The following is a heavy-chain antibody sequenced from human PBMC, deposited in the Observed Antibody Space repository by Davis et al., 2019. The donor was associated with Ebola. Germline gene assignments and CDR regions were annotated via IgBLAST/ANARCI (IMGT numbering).Heavy chain of an antibody. CDR2: IYYSGST. CDR3: AKIEGPGDHFHYSMDV. J-gene: IGHJ6*03. Sequence: PSETLSLTCTVSGGSISRGGSYWTWIRQHPGKGLEWIGYIYYSGSTYYKPSLKSRVTISLDTSKNQFSLNLYSVTAADTAVYYCAKIEGPGDHFHYSMDVWGKGTTVTVSS. D-gene: IGHD2/OR15-2a*01. CDR1: GGSISRGGSY. V-gene: IGHV4-31*03.